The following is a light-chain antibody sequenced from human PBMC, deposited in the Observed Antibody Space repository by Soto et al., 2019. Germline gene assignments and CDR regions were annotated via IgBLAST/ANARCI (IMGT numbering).Light chain of an antibody. CDR1: QSISSW. CDR2: DAS. J-gene: IGKJ1*01. V-gene: IGKV1-5*01. CDR3: QQYNSYWT. Sequence: DIQMTHSPSTLSASVGDRVTITCRASQSISSWLAWYQQKPGKAPKLLIYDASSLESGVPSRFSGSGSGTEFTLTIRSLQPDDFAAYYCQQYNSYWTFGQGTKVEIK.